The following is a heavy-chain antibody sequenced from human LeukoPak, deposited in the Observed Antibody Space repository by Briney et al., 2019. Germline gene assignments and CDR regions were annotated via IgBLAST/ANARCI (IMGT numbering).Heavy chain of an antibody. CDR1: VFTFSSYS. Sequence: GGSLRLSCAASVFTFSSYSMNWVRQAPGKGLQWVSSISSSSSYIYYAGSVKGRFTISRDNAKNALYLQVNSLRAEDTAVYYCARDPRGVCFFDRWGRGTLVSVCS. CDR3: ARDPRGVCFFDR. CDR2: ISSSSSYI. J-gene: IGHJ2*01. D-gene: IGHD2-8*01. V-gene: IGHV3-21*01.